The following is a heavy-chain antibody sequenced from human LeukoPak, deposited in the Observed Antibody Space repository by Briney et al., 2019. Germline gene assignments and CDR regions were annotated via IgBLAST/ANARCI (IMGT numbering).Heavy chain of an antibody. V-gene: IGHV2-5*01. J-gene: IGHJ4*02. D-gene: IGHD3-9*01. CDR1: DFSLSTPGMG. CDR3: AHLVVTIDWRSYFDY. Sequence: SGPTLVNPTQTLTLTCTFSDFSLSTPGMGVGWIRQPPGKALEWLAVIYYNDDSRYSPSLRSRLTITRDTSKNQVVLAMTNMDPVDTATYYCAHLVVTIDWRSYFDYWGQGALVTVSS. CDR2: IYYNDDS.